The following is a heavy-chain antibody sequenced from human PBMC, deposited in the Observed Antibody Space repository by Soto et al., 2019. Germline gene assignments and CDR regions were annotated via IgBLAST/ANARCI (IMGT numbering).Heavy chain of an antibody. J-gene: IGHJ6*02. CDR2: ISAYNGNT. CDR1: GYTFTSYG. D-gene: IGHD3-10*01. CDR3: TREGSAPYYYYGMDA. V-gene: IGHV1-18*01. Sequence: ASVKVSCKASGYTFTSYGISWVRQAPGQGLEWMGWISAYNGNTNYAQKLQGRVTITTDTSTSTAYMELRSLRSDDTAIYYCTREGSAPYYYYGMDAWGQGTTVTVSS.